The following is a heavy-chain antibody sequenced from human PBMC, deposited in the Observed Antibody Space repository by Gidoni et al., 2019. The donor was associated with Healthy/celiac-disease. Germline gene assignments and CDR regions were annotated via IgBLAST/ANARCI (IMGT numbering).Heavy chain of an antibody. CDR1: TFSSYG. V-gene: IGHV3-33*01. J-gene: IGHJ4*02. CDR2: IWYDGSNK. Sequence: TFSSYGMHWVRQAPGKGLEWVAVIWYDGSNKYYADSVKGRFTISRDNSKNTLYLQMNSLRAEDTAVYYCARGGDIAAAGPAYWGQGTLVTVSS. CDR3: ARGGDIAAAGPAY. D-gene: IGHD6-13*01.